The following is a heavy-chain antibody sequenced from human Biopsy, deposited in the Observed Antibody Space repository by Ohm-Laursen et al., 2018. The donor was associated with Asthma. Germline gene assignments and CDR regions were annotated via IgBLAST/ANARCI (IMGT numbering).Heavy chain of an antibody. J-gene: IGHJ6*02. Sequence: LRLSCAASGLTFTNAWMSWVRQTPGKGLEWVAVISYDGSTKYSADSVKGRFIVSRDISKNILSLQMNSLRPEDTAVYYCARDVVWFREVGGMDVWGQGTTVTVSS. D-gene: IGHD3-10*01. V-gene: IGHV3-30*03. CDR2: ISYDGSTK. CDR3: ARDVVWFREVGGMDV. CDR1: GLTFTNAW.